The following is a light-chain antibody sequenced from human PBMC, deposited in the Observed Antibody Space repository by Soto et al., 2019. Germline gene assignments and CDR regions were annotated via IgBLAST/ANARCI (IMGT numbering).Light chain of an antibody. J-gene: IGLJ2*01. CDR2: EVS. Sequence: QSVLTQPASVSGSPGQSITISCSGNSSDVGGYNYVSWYQQYPGKVPKLMIYEVSNRPSGVSNRFSGSKSGNTASLTISGLQAEDEAHYYCSSYTSSNTYVIFGGGTKLTFL. CDR3: SSYTSSNTYVI. V-gene: IGLV2-14*01. CDR1: SSDVGGYNY.